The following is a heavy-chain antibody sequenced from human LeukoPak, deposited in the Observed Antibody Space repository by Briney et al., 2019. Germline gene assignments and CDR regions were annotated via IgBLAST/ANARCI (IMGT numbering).Heavy chain of an antibody. CDR2: ISSSGSTI. CDR1: GFTFSSYE. Sequence: GGSLRLSCAASGFTFSSYEMNWVRQAPGKGLEWVSYISSSGSTIYYADSVKGRFTISRDNAKNTLYLQMNSLRAEDTAVYYCARVVVVDTAIVGYDAFDIWGQGTMVTVSS. V-gene: IGHV3-48*03. D-gene: IGHD5-18*01. CDR3: ARVVVVDTAIVGYDAFDI. J-gene: IGHJ3*02.